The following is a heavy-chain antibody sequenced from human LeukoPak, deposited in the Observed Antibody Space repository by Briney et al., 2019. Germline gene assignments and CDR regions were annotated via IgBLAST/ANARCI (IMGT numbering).Heavy chain of an antibody. CDR2: IYHSGST. D-gene: IGHD2-8*01. Sequence: PSETLSLTCAVSGYSISSGYYWGWIRQPPGEGLELIGSIYHSGSTYYKPSLKRRVTISVDTSKNQFPLKLSSLSAAATAVYYCATHVRVDVLMVYAIRGYFDYWGQGSLVTVSS. J-gene: IGHJ4*02. CDR3: ATHVRVDVLMVYAIRGYFDY. CDR1: GYSISSGYY. V-gene: IGHV4-38-2*01.